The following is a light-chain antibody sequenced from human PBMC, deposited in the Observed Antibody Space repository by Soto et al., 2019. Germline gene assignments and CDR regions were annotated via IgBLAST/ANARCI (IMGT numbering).Light chain of an antibody. CDR1: QSLSSW. J-gene: IGKJ2*01. CDR2: KAS. V-gene: IGKV1-5*03. Sequence: DIQMTQSPSTQSASVGDTVTITCRASQSLSSWLAWYQHKPGKAPKLLISKASSLESGVPSRFSGSGSGTEFPLTISSLQPDDFATYHCQHYSGYSTFGQGTKLEIK. CDR3: QHYSGYST.